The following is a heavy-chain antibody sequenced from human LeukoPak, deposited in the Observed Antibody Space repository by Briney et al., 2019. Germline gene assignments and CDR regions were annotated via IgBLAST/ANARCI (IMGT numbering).Heavy chain of an antibody. CDR1: GFSFSNSA. CDR3: AKGAYDYIEMGYFDY. CDR2: IIASSGST. Sequence: SGGSLRLSCAASGFSFSNSAMSWVRQAPGKGLEWVSLIIASSGSTFYADSVKGRFTISRDNSKNTLYLQMNSLRAEDTAVYYCAKGAYDYIEMGYFDYWGQGTLVTVSS. J-gene: IGHJ4*02. V-gene: IGHV3-23*01. D-gene: IGHD5-12*01.